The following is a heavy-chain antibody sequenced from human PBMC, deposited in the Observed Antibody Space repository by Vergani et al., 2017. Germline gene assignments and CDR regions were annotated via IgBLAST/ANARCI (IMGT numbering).Heavy chain of an antibody. Sequence: QVQLVQSGAEVKKPGSSVKVSCKASGGTFSSYTISWVRQAPGQGLEWMGRIIPILGIANYAQKLQGRVTITADKSTSTAYMELSSLRSEDTAVYYCARAGNWGYFDYWGQGTLVTVSS. CDR1: GGTFSSYT. V-gene: IGHV1-69*02. D-gene: IGHD7-27*01. CDR2: IIPILGIA. CDR3: ARAGNWGYFDY. J-gene: IGHJ4*02.